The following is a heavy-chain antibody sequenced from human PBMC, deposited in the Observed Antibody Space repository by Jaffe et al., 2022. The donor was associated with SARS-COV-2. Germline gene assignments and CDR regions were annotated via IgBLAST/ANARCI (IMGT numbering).Heavy chain of an antibody. CDR1: GFSFSSYA. CDR3: ARGVVVTNQYNYYMDV. Sequence: EVQLVESGGGLVQPGGSLRLSCAASGFSFSSYAVTWVRQAPGKGLEWVLGLIGSGGSTFYADSVKGRFTISRDNSQNTLYLQMNSLRAEDTAVYFCARGVVVTNQYNYYMDVWGKGTTVTVSS. V-gene: IGHV3-23*04. D-gene: IGHD3-22*01. J-gene: IGHJ6*03. CDR2: LIGSGGST.